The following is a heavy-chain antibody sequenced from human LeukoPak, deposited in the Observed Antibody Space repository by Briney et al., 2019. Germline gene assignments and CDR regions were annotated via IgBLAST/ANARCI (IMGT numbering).Heavy chain of an antibody. Sequence: GGSLRLSCAASGFTFSSYAMSWVRQAPGKGLEWVSAVSGSGGSTYYADSVKGRFTISRDNSKNTLYLQMNSLRAEDTAVYYCTRAGYGTPVYYYYMDVWGKGTTVTVSS. V-gene: IGHV3-23*01. CDR2: VSGSGGST. D-gene: IGHD5-18*01. CDR1: GFTFSSYA. J-gene: IGHJ6*03. CDR3: TRAGYGTPVYYYYMDV.